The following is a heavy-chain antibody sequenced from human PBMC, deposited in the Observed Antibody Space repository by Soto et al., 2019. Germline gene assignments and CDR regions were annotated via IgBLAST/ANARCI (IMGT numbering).Heavy chain of an antibody. CDR3: ARRLNGVAVDY. J-gene: IGHJ4*02. D-gene: IGHD2-15*01. CDR1: GGSLSSSPCY. Sequence: SETLSLTCTVSGGSLSSSPCYWAWIRQPPGKGLELIGIINYSGSAYYNPSLKSRVTISVDTSKNQFSLKLNSVTAADTAVYYCARRLNGVAVDYWGQGTLVTVSS. V-gene: IGHV4-39*01. CDR2: INYSGSA.